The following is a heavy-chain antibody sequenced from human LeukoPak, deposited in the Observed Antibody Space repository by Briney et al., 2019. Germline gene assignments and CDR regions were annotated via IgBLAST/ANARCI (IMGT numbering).Heavy chain of an antibody. V-gene: IGHV3-30-3*01. D-gene: IGHD3-3*01. CDR1: GFTYSSYA. Sequence: PGGSLRLSCAASGFTYSSYAMHWVRQDPGKGLEWVAVISYDGSNKYYADSVKGRFTISRDNSKNTLYLQMNSLRAEDTAVYYCARGRGRFLEWLLTDYWGQGTLVTVSS. CDR2: ISYDGSNK. CDR3: ARGRGRFLEWLLTDY. J-gene: IGHJ4*02.